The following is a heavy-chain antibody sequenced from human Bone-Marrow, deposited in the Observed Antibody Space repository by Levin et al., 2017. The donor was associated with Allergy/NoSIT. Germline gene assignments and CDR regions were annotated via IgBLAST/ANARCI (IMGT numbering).Heavy chain of an antibody. CDR3: ARDHIPYSSSPNWFDP. J-gene: IGHJ5*02. V-gene: IGHV3-30-3*01. CDR1: GFTFSSYA. Sequence: PGGSLRLSCAASGFTFSSYAMHWVRQAPGKGLEWVAVISYDGSNKYYADSVKGRFTISRDNSKNTLYLQMNSLRAEDTAVYYCARDHIPYSSSPNWFDPWGQGTLVTVSS. CDR2: ISYDGSNK. D-gene: IGHD6-13*01.